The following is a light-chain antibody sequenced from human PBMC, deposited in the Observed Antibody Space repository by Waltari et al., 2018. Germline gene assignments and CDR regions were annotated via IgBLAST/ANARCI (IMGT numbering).Light chain of an antibody. CDR2: GKN. V-gene: IGLV3-19*01. CDR1: ILRHYY. J-gene: IGLJ2*01. Sequence: SSELTPDPAVSVALGQTVRISCQGDILRHYYPNWCQQKPGQAPILVIYGKNTRPSGIPARFSASTSGDTASFTITGAQAEDEAVYYCGSRDSNGDVIFGGGTKLTVL. CDR3: GSRDSNGDVI.